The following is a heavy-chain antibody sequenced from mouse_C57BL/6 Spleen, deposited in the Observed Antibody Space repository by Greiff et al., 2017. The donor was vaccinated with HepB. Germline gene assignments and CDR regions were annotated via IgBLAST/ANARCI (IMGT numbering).Heavy chain of an antibody. Sequence: EVKLMESGGGLVKPGGSLKLSCAASGFTFSSYAMSWVRQTPEKRLEWVATISDGGSYTYYPDNVKGRFTISRDNAKNNLYLQMSHLKSEDTAMYYCARERWGGYAMDYWGEGTSVTVSS. V-gene: IGHV5-4*01. J-gene: IGHJ4*01. CDR1: GFTFSSYA. D-gene: IGHD2-3*01. CDR2: ISDGGSYT. CDR3: ARERWGGYAMDY.